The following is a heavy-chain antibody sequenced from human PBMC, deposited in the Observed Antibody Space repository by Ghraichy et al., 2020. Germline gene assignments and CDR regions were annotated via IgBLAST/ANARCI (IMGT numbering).Heavy chain of an antibody. J-gene: IGHJ2*01. CDR3: ARRVWDVDWYFDL. Sequence: ASVKVSCKASGYTFTGYYMHWVRQAPGQGLEWMGWINPNSGGTNYAQKFQGRVTMTRDTSISTAYMELSRLRSDDTAVYYCARRVWDVDWYFDLWGRGTLVTVSS. CDR2: INPNSGGT. D-gene: IGHD6-13*01. CDR1: GYTFTGYY. V-gene: IGHV1-2*02.